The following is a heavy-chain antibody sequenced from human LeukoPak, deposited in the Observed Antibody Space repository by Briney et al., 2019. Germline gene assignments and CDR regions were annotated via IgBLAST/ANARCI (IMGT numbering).Heavy chain of an antibody. CDR3: AKGSSGYFFDL. CDR2: ISNDGGGT. J-gene: IGHJ4*02. D-gene: IGHD3-22*01. V-gene: IGHV3-23*01. CDR1: GLIFNNYG. Sequence: GGSLRLSCAASGLIFNNYGLVWVRQAPGKGLEWVSAISNDGGGTTYADFVKGRFSVSRDNSKTTLFLQMNSLRAEDTALYYCAKGSSGYFFDLWGQGTLVTVSS.